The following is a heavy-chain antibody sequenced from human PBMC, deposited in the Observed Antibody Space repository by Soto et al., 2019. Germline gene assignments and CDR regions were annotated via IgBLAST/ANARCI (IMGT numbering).Heavy chain of an antibody. D-gene: IGHD6-6*01. V-gene: IGHV3-48*03. Sequence: EVQLVESGGGLVQPGGSLRLSCAASGFTFSSYEMNWVRQAPGKGLEWVSYISSSGSTIYYADSVKGRFTISRDNAKNSLYLQMNSLRAEDTAVYYCAREASGGIAARPDDAFDIWGQETMVTVSS. CDR3: AREASGGIAARPDDAFDI. CDR1: GFTFSSYE. CDR2: ISSSGSTI. J-gene: IGHJ3*02.